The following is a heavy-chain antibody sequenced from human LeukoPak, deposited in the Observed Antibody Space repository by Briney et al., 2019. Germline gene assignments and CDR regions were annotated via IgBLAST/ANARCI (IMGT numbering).Heavy chain of an antibody. D-gene: IGHD6-19*01. Sequence: GASVKVSCKASGYTFTGYYMHWVRQAPGQGLEWMGIINPSGGSTSYAQKFQGRVTMTRDTSTSTVYMELSSLRSEDTAVYYCARGSGWQRNNKEYFQHWGQGTLVTVSS. CDR3: ARGSGWQRNNKEYFQH. CDR1: GYTFTGYY. V-gene: IGHV1-46*01. J-gene: IGHJ1*01. CDR2: INPSGGST.